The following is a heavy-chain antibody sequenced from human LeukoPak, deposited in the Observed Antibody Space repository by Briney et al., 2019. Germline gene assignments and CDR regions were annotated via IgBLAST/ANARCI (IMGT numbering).Heavy chain of an antibody. CDR2: INPSGGST. D-gene: IGHD2-2*02. CDR3: ARDSNCSSTSCYTTFDY. J-gene: IGHJ4*02. V-gene: IGHV1-46*01. Sequence: ASVKVSCKASGYTFTSYYMHWVRQAPGQGLEWMGIINPSGGSTSYAQKFQGRVTMTRDTSTSTVYMELSSLRSEDTAVYYCARDSNCSSTSCYTTFDYWGQGTQVTVSS. CDR1: GYTFTSYY.